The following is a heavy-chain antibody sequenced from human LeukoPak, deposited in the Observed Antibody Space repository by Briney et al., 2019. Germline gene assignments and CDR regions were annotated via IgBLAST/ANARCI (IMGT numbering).Heavy chain of an antibody. J-gene: IGHJ4*02. Sequence: GGSLRLSCAASGFTVSSNYMSWVRQAPGKGLEWVSVIYSGGSTYYADSVKGRFTISRDNSKNTLYLQMNSLRAEDTAVYYCAKEAGIAAPVFDYWGQGTLVTVSS. CDR3: AKEAGIAAPVFDY. V-gene: IGHV3-53*01. D-gene: IGHD6-13*01. CDR1: GFTVSSNY. CDR2: IYSGGST.